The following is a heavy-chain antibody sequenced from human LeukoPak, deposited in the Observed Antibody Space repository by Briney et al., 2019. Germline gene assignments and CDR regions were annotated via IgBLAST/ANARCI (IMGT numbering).Heavy chain of an antibody. Sequence: SETLSLTSSVSDGSIGSSKWWSRVRQPPGKGLEWIGEIYHSGSTNYNPSLKSRVTISVDKSKNQFSLKLSSVTAADTAVYYCATTADQLTPLGYWGQGTLVTVSS. CDR2: IYHSGST. CDR3: ATTADQLTPLGY. D-gene: IGHD2-2*01. V-gene: IGHV4-4*02. J-gene: IGHJ4*02. CDR1: DGSIGSSKW.